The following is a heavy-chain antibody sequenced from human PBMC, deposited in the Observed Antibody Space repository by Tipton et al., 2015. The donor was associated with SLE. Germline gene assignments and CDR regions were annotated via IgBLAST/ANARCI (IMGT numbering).Heavy chain of an antibody. J-gene: IGHJ4*02. CDR2: IREDGSEK. CDR1: GFTFSRYW. CDR3: AKDLVALRRVITGENY. V-gene: IGHV3-7*03. D-gene: IGHD7-27*01. Sequence: SLRLSCAASGFTFSRYWMSWVRQAPGKGLEWVANIREDGSEKYHVDSVKGRFTISRDNAKNSLYLQMNSLRAEDTAVCYCAKDLVALRRVITGENYWGQGTLVTVSS.